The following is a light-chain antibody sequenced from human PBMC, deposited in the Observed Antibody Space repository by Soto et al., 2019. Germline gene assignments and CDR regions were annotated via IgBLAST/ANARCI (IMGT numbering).Light chain of an antibody. Sequence: QSALTHPPSASGSPGQSVTISCTVTDNDIGGYTYVSWYQQLPGKAPKLMIYEVNKRPSGIPDRFSGSKSGTTASLTVSGLQPEDEAEYFCSSYSRSINYVFGTGTKVTVL. V-gene: IGLV2-8*01. CDR1: DNDIGGYTY. CDR2: EVN. J-gene: IGLJ1*01. CDR3: SSYSRSINYV.